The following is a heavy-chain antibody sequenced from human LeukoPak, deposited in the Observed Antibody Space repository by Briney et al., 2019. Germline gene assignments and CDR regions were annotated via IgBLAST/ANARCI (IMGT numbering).Heavy chain of an antibody. V-gene: IGHV3-23*01. CDR2: VNANGGNT. J-gene: IGHJ4*02. Sequence: GGSLRLSCAASGFTFDNYRMSWVRQAPGKGLEWVSTVNANGGNTYYADSVKGRFTISRDNSKSTLILQMNSLRVEDTALYYCTKRVKYGGTWDHFADWGQGTLVTVSS. CDR1: GFTFDNYR. D-gene: IGHD1-26*01. CDR3: TKRVKYGGTWDHFAD.